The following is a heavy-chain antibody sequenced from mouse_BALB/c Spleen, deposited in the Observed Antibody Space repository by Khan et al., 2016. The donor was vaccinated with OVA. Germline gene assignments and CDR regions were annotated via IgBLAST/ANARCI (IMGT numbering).Heavy chain of an antibody. D-gene: IGHD2-14*01. CDR2: INTYTGEP. V-gene: IGHV9-3-1*01. CDR3: ARVGYNGTMDF. J-gene: IGHJ4*01. CDR1: GFTFTNYG. Sequence: QIQLVQSGPELKKPGETVQISCKASGFTFTNYGMNWVRQAPGKGLKWMGWINTYTGEPTFTDDFKGRFAFSLETSASTAYFQINSLKNEDTATYCCARVGYNGTMDFWGQGTSVTVSS.